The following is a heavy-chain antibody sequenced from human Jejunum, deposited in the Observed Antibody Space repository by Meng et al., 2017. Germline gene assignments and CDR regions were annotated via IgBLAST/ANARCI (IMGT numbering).Heavy chain of an antibody. V-gene: IGHV3-74*01. Sequence: VQVVECGGGVFAPGGSFGLSCAVSGSTFRSYWMHWVRQAPGKGLVWVAHIKSDGSSTNYADSVKGRFTISRDNARNTLYLQMNSLTAEDTAVYYCASQTSTGYWGQGTLVTVSS. CDR1: GSTFRSYW. D-gene: IGHD2-2*01. J-gene: IGHJ4*02. CDR3: ASQTSTGY. CDR2: IKSDGSST.